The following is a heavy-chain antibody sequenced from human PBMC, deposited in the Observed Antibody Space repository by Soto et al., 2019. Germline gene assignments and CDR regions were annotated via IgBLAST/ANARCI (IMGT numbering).Heavy chain of an antibody. Sequence: GESLKISCKGSGYSFTSYWIGWVRQMPGKGLEWMGIIYPGDSDTRYSPSFQGQVTISAAKSISTAYLQWSSLKASDTAMYYCARSIAAAGTRVMFDYWGQGTLVTVSS. CDR3: ARSIAAAGTRVMFDY. D-gene: IGHD6-13*01. J-gene: IGHJ4*02. CDR1: GYSFTSYW. CDR2: IYPGDSDT. V-gene: IGHV5-51*01.